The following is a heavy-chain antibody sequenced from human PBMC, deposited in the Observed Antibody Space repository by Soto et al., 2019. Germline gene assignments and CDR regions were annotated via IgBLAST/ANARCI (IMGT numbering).Heavy chain of an antibody. CDR1: GFTVSSHY. CDR3: SRDDVYCSGGSCYGVTMDV. Sequence: EVQLVESGGDLVQPGGSLRLSCAASGFTVSSHYMNWVRQAPGKGLEWVSLIQSGGSTFYADSVKGRFTISRDNSKNTLVLQMNSLRVEDTGLYYCSRDDVYCSGGSCYGVTMDVWGRVTTVTVSS. D-gene: IGHD2-15*01. CDR2: IQSGGST. V-gene: IGHV3-66*01. J-gene: IGHJ6*02.